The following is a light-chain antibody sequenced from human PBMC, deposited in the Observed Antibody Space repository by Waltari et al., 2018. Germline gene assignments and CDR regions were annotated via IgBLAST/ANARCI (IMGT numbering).Light chain of an antibody. CDR2: DDT. J-gene: IGLJ6*01. V-gene: IGLV3-21*02. CDR1: TLGNTN. Sequence: SYELSQTTSVSVFPGQMARNNCGGDTLGNTNVNWYQQKPPQAPILVIYDDTERPSGIPDRFSGSKSRNTATLTISGVEAGDEADYYCQVWDSGSEHVVFGGGTKLSVL. CDR3: QVWDSGSEHVV.